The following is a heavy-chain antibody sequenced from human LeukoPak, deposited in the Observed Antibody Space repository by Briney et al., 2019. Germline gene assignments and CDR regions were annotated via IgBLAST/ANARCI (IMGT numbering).Heavy chain of an antibody. CDR3: ARPYSSSSLVGWAV. D-gene: IGHD6-6*01. V-gene: IGHV4-39*01. CDR2: IYYSGST. CDR1: GGSISSSSYY. J-gene: IGHJ6*04. Sequence: SETLSLTCTVSGGSISSSSYYWGWIRQPPGKGLEWIGSIYYSGSTYYNPSLKSRVTISVDTSKNQFSLKLSSVTAADTAVYYCARPYSSSSLVGWAVWGKGTTVTVSS.